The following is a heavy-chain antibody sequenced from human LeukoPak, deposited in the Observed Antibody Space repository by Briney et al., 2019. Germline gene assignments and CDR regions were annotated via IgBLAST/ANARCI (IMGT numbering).Heavy chain of an antibody. CDR2: IFGGTTYKT. J-gene: IGHJ4*02. V-gene: IGHV3-23*01. Sequence: GGSLRLSCVASGFTFSKYTMSWVRQAPGKGLEWVSGIFGGTTYKTFYADSVKDRFTISRDNSKNTLYLQMNSLGAEDTAVYYCAKDLTPDGAWDIDYRGQGTVITVSS. CDR3: AKDLTPDGAWDIDY. CDR1: GFTFSKYT. D-gene: IGHD3-9*01.